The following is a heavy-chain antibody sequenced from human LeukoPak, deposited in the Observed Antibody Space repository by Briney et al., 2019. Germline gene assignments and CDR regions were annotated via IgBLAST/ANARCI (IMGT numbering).Heavy chain of an antibody. CDR3: ARGAMITFGGVIVIPYALEC. CDR2: INANTGNP. Sequence: ASVKVSCKASGYTFTSYAMNWVRQAPGQGLEWMGWINANTGNPTYAQGFTGRVVFSFDTSVSTAYLQISSLKAEDTAVYYWARGAMITFGGVIVIPYALECWGQGTLVTVSS. CDR1: GYTFTSYA. J-gene: IGHJ4*02. V-gene: IGHV7-4-1*02. D-gene: IGHD3-16*02.